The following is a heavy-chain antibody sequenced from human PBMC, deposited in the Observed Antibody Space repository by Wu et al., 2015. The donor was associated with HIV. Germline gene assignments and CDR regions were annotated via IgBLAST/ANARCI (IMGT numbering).Heavy chain of an antibody. CDR2: IRPDSGAT. Sequence: QVQLVQSGAEVTKPGASVRVSCQTSGYTFTAHYIHWVRQAPGQGLEWMGWIRPDSGATVYAEKFEDRVTLTRDASISTAYMELTGLRYDDTAVFYCASGRAGVVVDAYYFDNWGQGTLVTVSS. CDR1: GYTFTAHY. J-gene: IGHJ4*02. D-gene: IGHD2-21*01. CDR3: ASGRAGVVVDAYYFDN. V-gene: IGHV1-2*02.